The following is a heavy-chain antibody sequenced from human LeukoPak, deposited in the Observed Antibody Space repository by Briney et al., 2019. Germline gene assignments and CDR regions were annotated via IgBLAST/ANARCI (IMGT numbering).Heavy chain of an antibody. J-gene: IGHJ3*01. D-gene: IGHD4-17*01. CDR3: ARGDFGETNTAFDV. Sequence: ASVKVSCKTSGYTFTDYDVHWVRHAHGQGLEWMGWINPNSDTTNYAQRLQGRVTFTRDTSLSVAYMELSSLTSEDAAVYFCARGDFGETNTAFDVWAQGTLVAVSS. V-gene: IGHV1-8*02. CDR2: INPNSDTT. CDR1: GYTFTDYD.